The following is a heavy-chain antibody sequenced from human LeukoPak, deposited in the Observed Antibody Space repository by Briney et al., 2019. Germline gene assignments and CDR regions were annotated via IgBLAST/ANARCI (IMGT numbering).Heavy chain of an antibody. CDR1: GDSVSSIDAA. V-gene: IGHV6-1*01. Sequence: SQTLSLTCAISGDSVSSIDAAWNWTRLSPSRGLEWLGRAYYRSKWYCEYEQSVKGRITIDPDASNNPFSLQLKYVTPEDTAVYYCAKARGTGYCSSTSCSGPFDPWGQGTLVTVSS. CDR2: AYYRSKWYC. J-gene: IGHJ5*02. D-gene: IGHD2-2*01. CDR3: AKARGTGYCSSTSCSGPFDP.